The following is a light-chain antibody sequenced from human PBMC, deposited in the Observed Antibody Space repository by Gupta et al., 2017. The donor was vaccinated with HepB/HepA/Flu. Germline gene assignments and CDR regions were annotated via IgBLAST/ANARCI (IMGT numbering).Light chain of an antibody. J-gene: IGLJ3*02. CDR1: ALPKQY. Sequence: SYELTQPPSVSVSPGQTARITCSGDALPKQYAYWYQQKSGQAPVVVIFKDNERPSRIPERFSCSSAGTTTMSTISGVQAEDEADYCCQSEDSGGNYWMFGGGTKLTVL. V-gene: IGLV3-25*03. CDR3: QSEDSGGNYWM. CDR2: KDN.